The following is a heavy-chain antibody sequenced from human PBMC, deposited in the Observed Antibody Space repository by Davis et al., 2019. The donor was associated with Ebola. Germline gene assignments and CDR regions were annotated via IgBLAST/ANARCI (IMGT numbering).Heavy chain of an antibody. CDR3: ARIERWFRAMYYGMDV. V-gene: IGHV3-73*01. CDR2: IRSKANSYAT. D-gene: IGHD3-10*01. Sequence: PGGSLRLSCAASGFTFSGSAMHWVRQASGKGLEWVGRIRSKANSYATAYAASVTGRFTISRDDSKNTAYLQMNSLKTEDTAVYYCARIERWFRAMYYGMDVWGQGTTVTGSS. CDR1: GFTFSGSA. J-gene: IGHJ6*02.